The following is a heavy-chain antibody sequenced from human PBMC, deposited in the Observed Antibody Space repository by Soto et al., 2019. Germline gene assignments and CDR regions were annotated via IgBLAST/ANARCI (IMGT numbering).Heavy chain of an antibody. J-gene: IGHJ4*02. CDR1: GGTFSSYA. V-gene: IGHV1-69*01. CDR3: ARGEQCATADY. CDR2: IIPIFGTP. Sequence: QVQLVQSGAEVKKPGSSVKLSCKASGGTFSSYAISWVRQAPGQGLECMVGIIPIFGTPNYAQKFQGRVTITADESTSTAYMEMSSLRSEDTAVYYCARGEQCATADYWCQGTMVTVSS. D-gene: IGHD6-19*01.